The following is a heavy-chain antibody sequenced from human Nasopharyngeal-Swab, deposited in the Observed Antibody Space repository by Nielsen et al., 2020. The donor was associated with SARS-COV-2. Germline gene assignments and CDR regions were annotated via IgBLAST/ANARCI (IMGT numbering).Heavy chain of an antibody. CDR2: IIPIFETT. J-gene: IGHJ6*03. V-gene: IGHV1-69*06. Sequence: WVRQAPGQGLEWMGGIIPIFETTNYAQRFEGRVTIIVDKSTSTVYMELSSLRSEDTAVYYCAGGNYRRLYYHYYYYIDVWGKGTTVTVSS. D-gene: IGHD3-22*01. CDR3: AGGNYRRLYYHYYYYIDV.